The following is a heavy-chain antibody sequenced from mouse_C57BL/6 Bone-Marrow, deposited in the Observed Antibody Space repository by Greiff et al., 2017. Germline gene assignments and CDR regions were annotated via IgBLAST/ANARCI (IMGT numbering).Heavy chain of an antibody. Sequence: QVQLKQSGPELVKPGASVKISCKASGYAFSSSWMNWVKQRPGKGLEWIGRIYPGDGGTNYNGKFKGKATLTADKSSSTAYMQLSSLTSEDSVVYFCARWNCAWIAYGGQGTLVTVSA. CDR3: ARWNCAWIAY. CDR2: IYPGDGGT. CDR1: GYAFSSSW. V-gene: IGHV1-82*01. D-gene: IGHD4-1*01. J-gene: IGHJ3*01.